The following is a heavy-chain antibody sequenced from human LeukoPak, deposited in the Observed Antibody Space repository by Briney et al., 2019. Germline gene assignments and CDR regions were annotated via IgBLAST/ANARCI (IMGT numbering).Heavy chain of an antibody. D-gene: IGHD3-3*01. CDR1: GFTFSSYA. J-gene: IGHJ3*02. CDR2: ISYDGSNK. Sequence: PGGSLRLSCAASGFTFSSYAMHWVRQAPGKGLEWVAVISYDGSNKCYADSVKGRFTISRDNSKNTLYLQMNSLRAEDTAVYYCANDFWDAFDIWGQGTMVTVSS. CDR3: ANDFWDAFDI. V-gene: IGHV3-30-3*02.